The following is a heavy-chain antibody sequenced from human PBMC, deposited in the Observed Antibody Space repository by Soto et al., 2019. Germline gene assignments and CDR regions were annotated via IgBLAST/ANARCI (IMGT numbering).Heavy chain of an antibody. CDR2: ISSGGTTM. CDR1: GFTFSSYE. J-gene: IGHJ6*02. D-gene: IGHD5-12*01. Sequence: LRLSCAASGFTFSSYEMNWVRQAPGKGLEWISYISSGGTTMYYADSVKGRFTISRDNAKNSLYLQMNSLRAEDTALYYCATFGGATIGYHYHGMDVWGQGTSVTVSS. CDR3: ATFGGATIGYHYHGMDV. V-gene: IGHV3-48*03.